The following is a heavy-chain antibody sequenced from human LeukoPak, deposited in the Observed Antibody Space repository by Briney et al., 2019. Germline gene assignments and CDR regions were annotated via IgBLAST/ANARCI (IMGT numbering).Heavy chain of an antibody. V-gene: IGHV3-53*01. Sequence: GGSLRLSCAASGFTVSTNYMTWVRQAPGKGLEWVSVIYSGGSTYYSDSVKGRFTISRDNSKNTLYLQLNSLRAAETVVYYCARVQYGNLSGSYRTFFDFRGQGALVTVSP. CDR1: GFTVSTNY. CDR3: ARVQYGNLSGSYRTFFDF. J-gene: IGHJ4*02. CDR2: IYSGGST. D-gene: IGHD3-10*01.